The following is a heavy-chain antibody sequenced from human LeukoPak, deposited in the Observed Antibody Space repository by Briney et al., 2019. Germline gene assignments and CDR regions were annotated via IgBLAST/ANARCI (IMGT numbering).Heavy chain of an antibody. CDR1: GGTFSSYA. Sequence: VASVKVSCKASGGTFSSYAISWVRQAPGQGLGWMGGIIPIFGTANYAQKFQGRVTITADKSTSTAYMELSSLRSEDTAVYYCASAGPLLWFGEAWFDPWGQGTLVTVSS. CDR3: ASAGPLLWFGEAWFDP. V-gene: IGHV1-69*06. CDR2: IIPIFGTA. D-gene: IGHD3-10*01. J-gene: IGHJ5*02.